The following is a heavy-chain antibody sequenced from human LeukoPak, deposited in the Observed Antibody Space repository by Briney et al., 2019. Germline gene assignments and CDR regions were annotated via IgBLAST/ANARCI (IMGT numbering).Heavy chain of an antibody. Sequence: GRSLRLSCAASGFTFSSYAMHWVRQAPGKGLEWVAVISYDGSNKYYADSVKGRFTIPRDNSKNTLYLQMNSLRAEDTAVYYCAREDGSSSYLFDYWGQGTLVTVSS. CDR3: AREDGSSSYLFDY. V-gene: IGHV3-30-3*01. CDR1: GFTFSSYA. J-gene: IGHJ4*02. CDR2: ISYDGSNK. D-gene: IGHD6-6*01.